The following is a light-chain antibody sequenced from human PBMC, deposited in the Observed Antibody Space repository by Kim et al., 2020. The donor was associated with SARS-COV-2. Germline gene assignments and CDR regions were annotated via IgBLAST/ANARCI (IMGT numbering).Light chain of an antibody. CDR2: DAS. V-gene: IGKV1-5*01. CDR1: QSISTW. CDR3: QQYNTYPYT. Sequence: SSSVGDRVTITCRASQSISTWLAWYQQKPGKAPNLLIYDASSLESGVPSRFSGSGSGTEFTLTISSLQPDDFATYYCQQYNTYPYTFGQGTKLEIE. J-gene: IGKJ2*01.